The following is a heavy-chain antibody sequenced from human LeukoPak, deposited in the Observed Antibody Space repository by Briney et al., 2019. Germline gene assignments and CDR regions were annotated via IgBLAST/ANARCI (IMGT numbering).Heavy chain of an antibody. D-gene: IGHD3-22*01. J-gene: IGHJ4*02. Sequence: GGSLRLSCAASGFTFSSYSMNWVRQAPGKGLEWVSSISSGSSYIYYADSVKGRFTISRDNAKNSLHLQMNSLRAEDTAVYYCARDHYDSSGYYLCDYWGQGTLVTVSS. CDR3: ARDHYDSSGYYLCDY. CDR1: GFTFSSYS. CDR2: ISSGSSYI. V-gene: IGHV3-21*01.